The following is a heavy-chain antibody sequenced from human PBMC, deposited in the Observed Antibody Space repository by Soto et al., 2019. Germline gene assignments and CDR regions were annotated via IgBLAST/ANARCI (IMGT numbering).Heavy chain of an antibody. D-gene: IGHD6-13*01. Sequence: EVQLLESGGGLVQPGGSLRLSCAASGFTFSSYAMSWVRQAPGKGLEWVSGISGSGGSKYSADSVKGRFTISRDTSKNTLYLLMNSLRADDTAVYYCAKVFSSSWSDAFDIWGRGTMVTVSS. V-gene: IGHV3-23*01. CDR1: GFTFSSYA. CDR3: AKVFSSSWSDAFDI. CDR2: ISGSGGSK. J-gene: IGHJ3*02.